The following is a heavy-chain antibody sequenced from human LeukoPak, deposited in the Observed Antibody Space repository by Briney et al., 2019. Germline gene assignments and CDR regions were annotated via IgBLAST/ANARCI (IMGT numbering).Heavy chain of an antibody. CDR1: GFTFSNYR. CDR2: ISDNRRYK. CDR3: ARGGKLDYPFDY. D-gene: IGHD4-11*01. J-gene: IGHJ4*02. Sequence: GGSLTLSCAASGFTFSNYRMVWVRQAPGKGLEWVSSISDNRRYKYYADLGQGLFIISTNNAKNSLSLQMNMLRADDTAYYYCARGGKLDYPFDYWGQGTLVTVSS. V-gene: IGHV3-21*06.